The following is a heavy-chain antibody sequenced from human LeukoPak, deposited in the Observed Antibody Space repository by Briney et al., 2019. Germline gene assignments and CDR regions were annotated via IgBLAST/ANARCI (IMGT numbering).Heavy chain of an antibody. CDR1: GFTFSSYS. Sequence: GGSLRLSCAASGFTFSSYSMNWVRQAPGKGLEWVSSISSSSSYKYYGDSVKGRFTISRDNVKNSLYLQMNSLRAEDTAVYYCARDLVPATAPPYNWFDPWGQGTLVTVSS. CDR2: ISSSSSYK. CDR3: ARDLVPATAPPYNWFDP. J-gene: IGHJ5*02. V-gene: IGHV3-21*01. D-gene: IGHD2-15*01.